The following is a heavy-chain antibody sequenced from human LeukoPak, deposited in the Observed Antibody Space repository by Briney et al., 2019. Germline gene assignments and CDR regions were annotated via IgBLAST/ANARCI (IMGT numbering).Heavy chain of an antibody. Sequence: ASVKVSCKASGYTFTTYYMHWVRQAPGQGLEWMGWINPNSGGTNYAQKFQGRVTMTRDTSISTAYMELSRLRSDDTAVYYCASHVVVTAMYYFDYWGQGTLVTVSS. J-gene: IGHJ4*02. V-gene: IGHV1-2*02. D-gene: IGHD2-21*02. CDR1: GYTFTTYY. CDR2: INPNSGGT. CDR3: ASHVVVTAMYYFDY.